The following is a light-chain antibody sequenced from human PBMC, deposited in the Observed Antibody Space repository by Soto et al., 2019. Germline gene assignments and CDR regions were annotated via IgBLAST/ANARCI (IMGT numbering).Light chain of an antibody. V-gene: IGLV2-14*03. J-gene: IGLJ2*01. CDR1: SSDVGGYIY. Sequence: QSALTQPASVSGSPGQSITISCTGTSSDVGGYIYVSWYQQHPGKAPKLMIYEVSNRPAGVSNRFSGSKSGNTASLTISGLQAEDEADYYCSSYTSISTVVFGGGTKVTVL. CDR3: SSYTSISTVV. CDR2: EVS.